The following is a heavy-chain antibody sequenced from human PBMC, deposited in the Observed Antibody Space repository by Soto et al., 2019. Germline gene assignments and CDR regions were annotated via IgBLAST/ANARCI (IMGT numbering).Heavy chain of an antibody. V-gene: IGHV1-69*01. D-gene: IGHD3-22*01. Sequence: QVQLVQSGAEVKKPGSSVKVSCKASGGTFSSYAISWVRQAPGQGLEWMGGIIPIFGTANYAQKFQGRVTITADATKSTAYVELSSLRSEDTAVYYCARDYYDSSGYYSYYYGMDVWGQGTTVTVSS. CDR2: IIPIFGTA. CDR3: ARDYYDSSGYYSYYYGMDV. J-gene: IGHJ6*02. CDR1: GGTFSSYA.